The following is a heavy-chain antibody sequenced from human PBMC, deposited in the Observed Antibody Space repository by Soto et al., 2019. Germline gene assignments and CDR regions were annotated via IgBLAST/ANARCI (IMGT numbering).Heavy chain of an antibody. D-gene: IGHD1-26*01. CDR1: GFTFSHYD. V-gene: IGHV3-30*18. CDR2: MSYDGSNE. J-gene: IGHJ4*02. CDR3: AKDGSHNFDY. Sequence: GGSLRLSCAASGFTFSHYDMHWVRQAPGKGLEWVALMSYDGSNEYYADSVKGRFTISRDNSKNTLYLQMNSLRAEDTAVYYCAKDGSHNFDYWGQGTLVTVSS.